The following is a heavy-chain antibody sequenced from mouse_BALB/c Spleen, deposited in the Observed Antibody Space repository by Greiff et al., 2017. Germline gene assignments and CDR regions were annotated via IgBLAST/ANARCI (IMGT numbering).Heavy chain of an antibody. CDR1: GFTFSSYT. D-gene: IGHD1-1*01. CDR3: ARYYYGAYFDY. Sequence: EVQRVESGGGLVKPGGSLKLSCAASGFTFSSYTMSWVRQTPEKRLEWVATISSGGGNTYYPDSVKGRFTISRDNAKNNLYLQMSSLRSEDTALYYCARYYYGAYFDYWGQGTTLTVSS. J-gene: IGHJ2*01. V-gene: IGHV5-9*03. CDR2: ISSGGGNT.